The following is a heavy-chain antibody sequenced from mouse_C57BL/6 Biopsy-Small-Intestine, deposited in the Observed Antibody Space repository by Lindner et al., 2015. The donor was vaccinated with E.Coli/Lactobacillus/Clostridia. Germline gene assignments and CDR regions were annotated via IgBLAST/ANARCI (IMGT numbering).Heavy chain of an antibody. CDR3: ARERVYYDYDGDYFDY. D-gene: IGHD2-4*01. CDR1: GYTFTSYG. Sequence: VQLQESGAELARPGASVKLSCKASGYTFTSYGLSWVKQRTGQGLEWIGEIYPRSGNIYYNEKFKGKATLTADKSSSTAYMEFRSLTSEDSAVYFCARERVYYDYDGDYFDYWGQGTTLTVSS. V-gene: IGHV1-81*01. J-gene: IGHJ2*01. CDR2: IYPRSGNI.